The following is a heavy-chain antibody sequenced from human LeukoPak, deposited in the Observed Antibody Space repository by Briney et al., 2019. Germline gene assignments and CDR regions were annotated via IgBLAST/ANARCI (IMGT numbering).Heavy chain of an antibody. J-gene: IGHJ3*02. V-gene: IGHV1-18*01. CDR3: ATVRGAISVTPDAFDI. CDR1: GYTFTSYG. D-gene: IGHD4-17*01. CDR2: ISAYNGNT. Sequence: ASVKVSCKASGYTFTSYGISWVRQAPGQGLEWMGWISAYNGNTNYAQKLQGRVTMTEDTSTDTAYMELSSLRSEDTAVYYCATVRGAISVTPDAFDIWGQGTMVTVSS.